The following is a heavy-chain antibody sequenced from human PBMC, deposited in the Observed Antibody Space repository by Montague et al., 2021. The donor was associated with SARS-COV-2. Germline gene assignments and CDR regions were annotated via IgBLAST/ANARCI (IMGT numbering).Heavy chain of an antibody. Sequence: TLSLTCTVSGGSISSGSYYWSWIRQPAGKGLEWIGRIYTSGSTNYNPSLKSRVTISVDTSKNQFSLKLSSVTAADTAVYYCARGVLRYFDWTSPFDYWGQGPLVTASS. V-gene: IGHV4-61*02. D-gene: IGHD3-9*01. J-gene: IGHJ4*02. CDR1: GGSISSGSYY. CDR2: IYTSGST. CDR3: ARGVLRYFDWTSPFDY.